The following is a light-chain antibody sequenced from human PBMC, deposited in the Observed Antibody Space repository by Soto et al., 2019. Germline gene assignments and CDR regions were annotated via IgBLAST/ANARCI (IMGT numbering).Light chain of an antibody. Sequence: DIKMTQSPSTLSASVGDTVTITCRASQSISSWLAWYQQKPGKAPKVLIYKASSLESGVPSRFSGSGSGTEFTLTISSLQPDDSATYYCQQYQSLWTFGQGTKVEIK. J-gene: IGKJ1*01. CDR3: QQYQSLWT. V-gene: IGKV1-5*03. CDR1: QSISSW. CDR2: KAS.